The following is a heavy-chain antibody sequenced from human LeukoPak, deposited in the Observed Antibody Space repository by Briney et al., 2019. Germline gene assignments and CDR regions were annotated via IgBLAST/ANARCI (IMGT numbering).Heavy chain of an antibody. CDR3: ARPSCSSSWYGGAFDY. Sequence: PSETLSLTCTVSGGSISSYYWSWIRQPPGKGLEWIGEINHSGSTNYNPSLKSRVTISVDTSKNQFSLKLSSATAADTAVYYCARPSCSSSWYGGAFDYWGQGTLVTVSS. CDR2: INHSGST. J-gene: IGHJ4*02. CDR1: GGSISSYY. V-gene: IGHV4-34*01. D-gene: IGHD6-13*01.